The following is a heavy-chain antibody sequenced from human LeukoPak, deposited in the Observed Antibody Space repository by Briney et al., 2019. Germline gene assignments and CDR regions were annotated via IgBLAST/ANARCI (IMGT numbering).Heavy chain of an antibody. CDR3: ARAAAGTTNWFDP. J-gene: IGHJ5*02. V-gene: IGHV3-30*02. CDR1: GFTFSSYG. Sequence: PGGSLRLSCAASGFTFSSYGMHWVRQSPGKGLEWVAFIQYDGSNKYYADSVKGRFTFSRDNSKNTLYLQMNSLRAEDTAVYYCARAAAGTTNWFDPWGQGTLVTVSS. D-gene: IGHD6-13*01. CDR2: IQYDGSNK.